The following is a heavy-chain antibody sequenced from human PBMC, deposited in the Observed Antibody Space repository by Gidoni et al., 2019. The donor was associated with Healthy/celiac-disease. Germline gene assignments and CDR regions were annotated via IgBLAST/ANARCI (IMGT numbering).Heavy chain of an antibody. CDR3: ASFGGSYSFDY. CDR2: ISYDGNNK. CDR1: GFTFSSYG. D-gene: IGHD1-26*01. J-gene: IGHJ4*02. V-gene: IGHV3-30*03. Sequence: QVQLVESGGGVVQPGGSLRLSCAASGFTFSSYGMHWVRQAPGQGLEWVAVISYDGNNKYYADSVKGRFTISRDNSKNTLYLQMNSLRAEDTAVYYCASFGGSYSFDYWGQGTLVTVSS.